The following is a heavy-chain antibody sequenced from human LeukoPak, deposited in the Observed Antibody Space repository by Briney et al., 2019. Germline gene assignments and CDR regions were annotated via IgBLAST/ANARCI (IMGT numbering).Heavy chain of an antibody. CDR1: GGTFSSYA. CDR3: ARDRFSRDHSSGYEGFAFDI. CDR2: IIPMFGTA. Sequence: SVKVSSKASGGTFSSYAISWVRQAPGQGLEWMVGIIPMFGTANYAQKFQGRVTITADESTSTAYMELSSLRSEDTAVYYCARDRFSRDHSSGYEGFAFDIWGQGTMVTVSS. J-gene: IGHJ3*02. D-gene: IGHD3-22*01. V-gene: IGHV1-69*13.